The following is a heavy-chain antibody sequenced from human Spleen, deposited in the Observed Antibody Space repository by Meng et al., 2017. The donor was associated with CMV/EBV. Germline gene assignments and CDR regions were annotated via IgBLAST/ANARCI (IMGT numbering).Heavy chain of an antibody. CDR1: G. V-gene: IGHV1-18*01. J-gene: IGHJ5*02. Sequence: GITLVRLAPGQGLECVGWISPHTGDTTHVREFQARVTMTTDTSTSTVYMELTNLESDDTAVYFWARERWLLRYDIALYDTWGQGTLVTVSS. CDR3: ARERWLLRYDIALYDT. CDR2: ISPHTGDT. D-gene: IGHD2-15*01.